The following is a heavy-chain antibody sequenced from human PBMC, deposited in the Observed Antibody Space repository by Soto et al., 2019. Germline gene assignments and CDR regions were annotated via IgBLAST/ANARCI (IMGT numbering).Heavy chain of an antibody. Sequence: LSLTCVVYGESFSGYYWNWIRQTPGKGLEWIGDANHRGSTTYNPSLKSRVTISVDTSKNQFSLKLSSVTAADTAVYYCARHNYGSGSTYFDYWGQG. V-gene: IGHV4-34*09. D-gene: IGHD3-10*01. CDR1: GESFSGYY. CDR2: ANHRGST. CDR3: ARHNYGSGSTYFDY. J-gene: IGHJ4*02.